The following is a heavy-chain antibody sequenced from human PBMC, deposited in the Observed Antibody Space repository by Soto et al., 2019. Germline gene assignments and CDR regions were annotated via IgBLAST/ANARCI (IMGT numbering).Heavy chain of an antibody. V-gene: IGHV3-21*01. CDR3: VSYGDYVLNWFDP. J-gene: IGHJ5*02. D-gene: IGHD4-17*01. Sequence: GGSLRLSCAASGFTFSSCSMNWVRQAPGKGLEWVSSISRSSSYIYYADSVKGRFTISRDNAKNSLYLQMNSLRAEDTAVYYCVSYGDYVLNWFDPWGQGTLVTVSS. CDR1: GFTFSSCS. CDR2: ISRSSSYI.